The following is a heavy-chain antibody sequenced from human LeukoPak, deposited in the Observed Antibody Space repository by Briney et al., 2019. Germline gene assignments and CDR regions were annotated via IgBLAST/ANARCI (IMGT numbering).Heavy chain of an antibody. J-gene: IGHJ4*02. Sequence: SETLSLTCTVSGGSISSSTYYWGWIRQPPGKGLEWIGSIYYSGSTYYNPSLKSRVTISLDTSKNQFSLKLTSVTAADTAVYYCARSLTYYDFWSGFGYWGQGTLVTVSS. D-gene: IGHD3-3*01. CDR2: IYYSGST. CDR3: ARSLTYYDFWSGFGY. CDR1: GGSISSSTYY. V-gene: IGHV4-39*01.